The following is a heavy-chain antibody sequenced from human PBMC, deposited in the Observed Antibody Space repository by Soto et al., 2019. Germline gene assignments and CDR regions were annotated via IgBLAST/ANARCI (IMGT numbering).Heavy chain of an antibody. J-gene: IGHJ1*01. CDR1: GLTFSNAW. V-gene: IGHV3-15*07. Sequence: EVQLVESGGGLVKTGGSLRLSCAASGLTFSNAWMNWVRQAPGKGLEWVGRIKTKTAGGTTDYAAPVNGRFTISRDDSKVTVFLQINSLKIEDTAVYYCATVPWRPENWCLGTLVTVSS. CDR2: IKTKTAGGTT. CDR3: ATVPWRPEN. D-gene: IGHD6-25*01.